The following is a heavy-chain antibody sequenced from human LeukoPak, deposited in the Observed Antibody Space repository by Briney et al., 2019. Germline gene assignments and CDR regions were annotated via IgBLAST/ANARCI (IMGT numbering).Heavy chain of an antibody. CDR1: GGSFSGYY. CDR3: ASRFSGIAAAGFLRRFDY. CDR2: INHSGST. V-gene: IGHV4-34*01. Sequence: SETLSLTCAVYGGSFSGYYWSWIRQPPGKGLEWIGEINHSGSTNYNPSLKSRVTISVDTSKNQFSLKLSSVTAADTAVYYCASRFSGIAAAGFLRRFDYWGQGTLVTVSS. D-gene: IGHD6-13*01. J-gene: IGHJ4*02.